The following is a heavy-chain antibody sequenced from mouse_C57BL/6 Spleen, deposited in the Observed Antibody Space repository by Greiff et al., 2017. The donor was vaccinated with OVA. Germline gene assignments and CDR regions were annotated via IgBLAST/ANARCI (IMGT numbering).Heavy chain of an antibody. CDR2: ISSGGSYT. Sequence: EVQRVESGGDLVKPGGSLKLSCAASGFTFSSYGMSWVRQTPDKRLEWVATISSGGSYTYYPDSVKGRFTIPRDNAKNTLYLQMSSMKSEDTAMYYCARQSDYYGSSPWYFDVWGTGTTVTVSS. CDR3: ARQSDYYGSSPWYFDV. CDR1: GFTFSSYG. D-gene: IGHD1-1*01. V-gene: IGHV5-6*01. J-gene: IGHJ1*03.